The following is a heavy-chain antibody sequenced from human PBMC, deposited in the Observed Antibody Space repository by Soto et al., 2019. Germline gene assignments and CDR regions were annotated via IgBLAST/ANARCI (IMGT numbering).Heavy chain of an antibody. CDR3: ASETDGYSYCSFDY. CDR1: GGTFSSYA. CDR2: IIPIFGTA. J-gene: IGHJ4*02. D-gene: IGHD5-18*01. Sequence: SVKVSCKASGGTFSSYAISWVRQAPGQGLEWMGGIIPIFGTANYAQKFQGRVTITADESTSTAYMELSSLRSEDTAVYYCASETDGYSYCSFDYWGQGTLVTVSS. V-gene: IGHV1-69*13.